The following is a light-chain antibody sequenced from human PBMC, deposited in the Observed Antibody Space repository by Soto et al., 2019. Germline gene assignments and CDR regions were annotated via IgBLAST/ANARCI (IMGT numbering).Light chain of an antibody. V-gene: IGKV4-1*01. CDR1: QSVLYSSNNKNY. CDR3: QQYYSTPYT. CDR2: WAT. Sequence: DIVMTQSPDSLAVSLGERATINCKSSQSVLYSSNNKNYLAWYQQKPGQPPKLLIYWATTRESVVPDRFSGSGSGTDFTRTIGSLQAEDVAVYYCQQYYSTPYTFGQGTKLEIK. J-gene: IGKJ2*01.